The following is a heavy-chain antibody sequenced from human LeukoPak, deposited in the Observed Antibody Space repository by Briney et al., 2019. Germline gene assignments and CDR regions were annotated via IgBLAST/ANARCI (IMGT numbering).Heavy chain of an antibody. V-gene: IGHV1-2*04. D-gene: IGHD5-18*01. Sequence: GASVKVSCKASGYTFTGYYMHWVRQAPGQGLEWMGWINPNSGGTNYAQKSQGWVTMTRDTSISTAYMELSRLRSDDTAVYYCARNGYSYGQTYYYYYGMDVWGQGTTVTVSS. J-gene: IGHJ6*02. CDR3: ARNGYSYGQTYYYYYGMDV. CDR2: INPNSGGT. CDR1: GYTFTGYY.